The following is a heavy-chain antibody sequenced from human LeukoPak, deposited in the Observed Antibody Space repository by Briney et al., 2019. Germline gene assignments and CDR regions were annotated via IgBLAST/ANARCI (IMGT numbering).Heavy chain of an antibody. V-gene: IGHV4-59*01. D-gene: IGHD3-3*01. CDR2: IYYSGST. Sequence: SETLSLTCAVYGGSFSGYYWSWIRQPPGKGLEWIGYIYYSGSTNYNPSLKSRVTISVDTSKNHFSLKLSSVTAADTAVYYCARATYYDFWSGYYRGENWFDPWGQGTLVTVSS. CDR1: GGSFSGYY. J-gene: IGHJ5*02. CDR3: ARATYYDFWSGYYRGENWFDP.